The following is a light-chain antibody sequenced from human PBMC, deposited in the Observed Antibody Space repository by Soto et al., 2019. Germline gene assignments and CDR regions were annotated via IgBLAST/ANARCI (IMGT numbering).Light chain of an antibody. CDR3: CSFTTTNTRV. V-gene: IGLV2-14*03. Sequence: QSALSQPASVSGSPGQSITISCTGASSDVGGFHYVSWYQQHPGKAPKLIIYDVTNRPSGVSYRFSGSKSGNAASLTISGLQAEDEADYYCCSFTTTNTRVFGGGTKLTVL. J-gene: IGLJ2*01. CDR2: DVT. CDR1: SSDVGGFHY.